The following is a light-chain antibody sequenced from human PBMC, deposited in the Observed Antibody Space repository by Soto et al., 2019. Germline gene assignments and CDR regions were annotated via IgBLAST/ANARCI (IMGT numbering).Light chain of an antibody. V-gene: IGLV2-14*01. Sequence: QPALTQPASVSGSPGQSITISCTGTSTDFNTYKFVSWYQQHPGKAPQVIIYEVNNRPSGVSTRFSGSKSGDTASLTISGLQPEDEADYYCSSYITSTTYVFGSGTKLTVL. J-gene: IGLJ1*01. CDR2: EVN. CDR1: STDFNTYKF. CDR3: SSYITSTTYV.